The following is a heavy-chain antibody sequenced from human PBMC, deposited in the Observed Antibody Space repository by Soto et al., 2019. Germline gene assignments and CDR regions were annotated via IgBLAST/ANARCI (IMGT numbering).Heavy chain of an antibody. Sequence: ASVKVSCKASGYSFSSHYMHWVKQAPGQGLEWLGIINPTGGSTTYAEKFQGRVTMTADTDTETVYMELRRLRSADTARYFCSHGQIMGHYRSELDFWGPGTLVTVSS. D-gene: IGHD3-16*01. V-gene: IGHV1-46*03. CDR1: GYSFSSHY. CDR3: SHGQIMGHYRSELDF. CDR2: INPTGGST. J-gene: IGHJ4*02.